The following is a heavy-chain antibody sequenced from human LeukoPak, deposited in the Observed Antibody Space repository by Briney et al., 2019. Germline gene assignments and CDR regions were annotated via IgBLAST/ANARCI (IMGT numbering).Heavy chain of an antibody. CDR1: GYSFTSYW. CDR3: ASRVGATTFDY. D-gene: IGHD1-26*01. V-gene: IGHV5-51*01. Sequence: GESLKISXKGSGYSFTSYWIGWVRQMPGKGLAWIGIIYPGDSDTGYSPSFRGQVTTSADKSSSTAYLQWSSLKASDTAMYNCASRVGATTFDYWGQGTLVTVPS. J-gene: IGHJ4*02. CDR2: IYPGDSDT.